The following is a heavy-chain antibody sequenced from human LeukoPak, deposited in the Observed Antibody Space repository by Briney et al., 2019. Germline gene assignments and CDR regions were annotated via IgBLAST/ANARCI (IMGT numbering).Heavy chain of an antibody. CDR2: INPDSGGT. J-gene: IGHJ5*02. D-gene: IGHD2-15*01. V-gene: IGHV1-2*02. CDR1: GYSFSDYY. CDR3: VRESRVGNWFDP. Sequence: ASVKVSCKASGYSFSDYYVHWLRQAPGQGLEWMGWINPDSGGTNYAQNFQGRVTMSRDTSISTVYMDLSRLTSDDTAVFYCVRESRVGNWFDPWGQGTQVTVSS.